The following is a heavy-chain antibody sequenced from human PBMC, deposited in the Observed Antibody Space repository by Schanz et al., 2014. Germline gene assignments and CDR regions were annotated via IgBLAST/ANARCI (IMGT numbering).Heavy chain of an antibody. CDR3: AKYRGYYRVSGSYRELEY. CDR2: ISGRDGST. Sequence: VQLVESGGGVVQPGRSLRLSCAASGFTFSSYAMTWVRQAPGMGLEWVSAISGRDGSTYYADSVRGRFTISRDNSKNTLYLQMNSLRPEDTAVYYCAKYRGYYRVSGSYRELEYWGQGTLVTVSS. D-gene: IGHD3-10*01. J-gene: IGHJ4*02. CDR1: GFTFSSYA. V-gene: IGHV3-23*04.